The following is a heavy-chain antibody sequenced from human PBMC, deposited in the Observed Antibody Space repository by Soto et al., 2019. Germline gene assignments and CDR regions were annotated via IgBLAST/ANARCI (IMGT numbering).Heavy chain of an antibody. D-gene: IGHD4-17*01. CDR1: GGSISTGGYY. J-gene: IGHJ4*02. CDR3: ARGLSVTLFDN. CDR2: IYYSGTT. V-gene: IGHV4-31*03. Sequence: QVQLQESVPGLVKPSQTLSLTCTVSGGSISTGGYYWTWIRQHPGKGLEWIGYIYYSGTTYYNPSLKSRVTISVDTSKNQFSLKLSSVTAADTAVYYFARGLSVTLFDNWGQGTLVTVSS.